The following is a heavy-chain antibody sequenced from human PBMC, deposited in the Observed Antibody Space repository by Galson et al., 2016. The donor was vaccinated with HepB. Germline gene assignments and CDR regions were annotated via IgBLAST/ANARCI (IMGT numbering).Heavy chain of an antibody. D-gene: IGHD3-10*01. CDR3: VRDRAARDTIYYYGMDV. Sequence: SLRLSCAASGFTLHNSAMHWVRQAPGKGLEWVALIGFGGSNTYYAHYVKGRVTITRDKSKSTVYLQMSSLRAEDTAVYYCVRDRAARDTIYYYGMDVWGQGATVTVS. J-gene: IGHJ6*02. V-gene: IGHV3-33*01. CDR2: IGFGGSNT. CDR1: GFTLHNSA.